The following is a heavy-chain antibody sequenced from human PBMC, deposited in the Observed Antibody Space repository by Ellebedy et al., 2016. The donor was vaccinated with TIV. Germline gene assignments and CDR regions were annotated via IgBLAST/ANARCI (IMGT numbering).Heavy chain of an antibody. J-gene: IGHJ4*02. CDR2: IRSNRAGGTV. D-gene: IGHD2-21*02. CDR3: TTNPGDWGDF. Sequence: GESLKISCGVSGLSFTDAWMNWVRQAPGKGLEWVGHIRSNRAGGTVALAAPVKDRFSIFRDESKNTLYLQMNRLKTADTAVYYCTTNPGDWGDFWGPGTLVTVSS. V-gene: IGHV3-15*07. CDR1: GLSFTDAW.